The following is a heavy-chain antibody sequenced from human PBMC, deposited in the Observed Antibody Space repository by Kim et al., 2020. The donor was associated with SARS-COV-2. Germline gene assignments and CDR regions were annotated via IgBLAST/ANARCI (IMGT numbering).Heavy chain of an antibody. V-gene: IGHV4-31*03. CDR2: IYYSGST. Sequence: SETLSLTCTVSGGSISSGGYYWSWIRQHPGKGLEWIGYIYYSGSTYYNPSLKSRVTISVDTSKNQFSLKLSSVTAADTAVYYCARVHFSWGRFGEFHIDYWGQGTLVTVSS. CDR1: GGSISSGGYY. J-gene: IGHJ4*02. D-gene: IGHD3-10*01. CDR3: ARVHFSWGRFGEFHIDY.